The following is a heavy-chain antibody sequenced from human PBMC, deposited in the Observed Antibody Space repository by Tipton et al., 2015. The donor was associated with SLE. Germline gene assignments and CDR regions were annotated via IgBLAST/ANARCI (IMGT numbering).Heavy chain of an antibody. CDR1: GGSFSGYY. V-gene: IGHV4-34*01. CDR2: INHSGST. Sequence: TLSLTCAVYGGSFSGYYGSWIRQPPGKGLEWIGEINHSGSTNYNPSLKSRVTISVDTSKNQFSLKLSSVTAADTAVYYCARATDCSGGRCYSAYYYYYGMDVWGQGTTVTVSS. J-gene: IGHJ6*02. D-gene: IGHD2-15*01. CDR3: ARATDCSGGRCYSAYYYYYGMDV.